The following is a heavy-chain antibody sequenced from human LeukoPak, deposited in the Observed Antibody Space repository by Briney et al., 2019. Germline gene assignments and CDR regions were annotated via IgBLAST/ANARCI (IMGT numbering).Heavy chain of an antibody. J-gene: IGHJ4*02. CDR1: GLTFNNFG. CDR2: IRYDGSNE. D-gene: IGHD4/OR15-4a*01. V-gene: IGHV3-30*02. CDR3: ANGATSYSTCPLHIGDY. Sequence: GGSLRLSCTASGLTFNNFGMHWVRQPPGKGLEWVAFIRYDGSNEYYADSVKGRFTISRDTSKNALYLQMTSLRPEDTALYYCANGATSYSTCPLHIGDYWGRGTLVTVSS.